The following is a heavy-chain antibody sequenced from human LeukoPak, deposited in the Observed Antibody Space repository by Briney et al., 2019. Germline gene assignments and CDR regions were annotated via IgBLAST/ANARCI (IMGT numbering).Heavy chain of an antibody. CDR1: GGSISKSNHY. Sequence: PSETLSLTCSVSGGSISKSNHYWGWIRQPPGKGLEWIGSIYYGGSTYYNPSLKSRVTISVDTSKNQFSLRLRSVTAADTAVYYCARQDHSIISYHWFDPWGQGTLVTVSS. D-gene: IGHD6-13*01. V-gene: IGHV4-39*01. CDR2: IYYGGST. CDR3: ARQDHSIISYHWFDP. J-gene: IGHJ5*02.